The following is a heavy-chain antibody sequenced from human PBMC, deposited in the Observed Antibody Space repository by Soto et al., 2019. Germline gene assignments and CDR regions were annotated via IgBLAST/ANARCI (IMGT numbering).Heavy chain of an antibody. CDR1: GGSISSYY. CDR2: IYYSGST. J-gene: IGHJ6*02. V-gene: IGHV4-59*01. CDR3: ARDRNYYDSSGYSNYYYYGMDV. D-gene: IGHD3-22*01. Sequence: PSETLSLTCTVSGGSISSYYWSWIRQPPGKGLEWIGYIYYSGSTNYNPSLKSRVTISVDTSKNQFSLKLSSVTAADTAVHYCARDRNYYDSSGYSNYYYYGMDVWGQGTTVTVSS.